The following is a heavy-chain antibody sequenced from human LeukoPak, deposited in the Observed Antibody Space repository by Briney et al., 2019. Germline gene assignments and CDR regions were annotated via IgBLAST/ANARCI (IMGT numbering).Heavy chain of an antibody. CDR1: GGSFSDYY. J-gene: IGHJ6*03. D-gene: IGHD6-19*01. CDR2: INHSGST. V-gene: IGHV4-34*01. Sequence: SETLSLTCAVYGGSFSDYYWTWIRQSPGKGLEWIGEINHSGSTNYNPSLKSRVSISVDKSKKQFSLKVTSVTAADTAVYYCASPAVAGSGYYYYYMGVWGKGTTVTVSS. CDR3: ASPAVAGSGYYYYYMGV.